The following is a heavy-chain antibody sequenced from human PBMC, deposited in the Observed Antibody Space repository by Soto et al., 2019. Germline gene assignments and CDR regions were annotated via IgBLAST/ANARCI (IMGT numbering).Heavy chain of an antibody. CDR3: ARGPVTATRPYYYGMDV. J-gene: IGHJ6*02. Sequence: ASVKVSCKASGGTFSSYAISWVRQAPGQGLEWMGGIIPIFGTANYAQKFQGRVTITADESTSTAYMELSSLRSEDTAVYYCARGPVTATRPYYYGMDVWGQGTTVTVSS. D-gene: IGHD2-21*02. V-gene: IGHV1-69*13. CDR1: GGTFSSYA. CDR2: IIPIFGTA.